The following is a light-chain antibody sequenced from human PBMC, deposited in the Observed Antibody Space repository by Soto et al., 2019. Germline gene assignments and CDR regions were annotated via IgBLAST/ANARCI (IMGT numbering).Light chain of an antibody. CDR3: SSQVSSTPYV. CDR1: SSDVGSYDL. CDR2: DVS. Sequence: QSALTQPASVSGSPDQSIAISCTGTSSDVGSYDLVSWYQQHAAKAPKRMIYDVSSRPSGVSNRVSGSKSGNTASLTISGLQAEDEADYYWSSQVSSTPYVFGTGTKLTVL. V-gene: IGLV2-14*01. J-gene: IGLJ1*01.